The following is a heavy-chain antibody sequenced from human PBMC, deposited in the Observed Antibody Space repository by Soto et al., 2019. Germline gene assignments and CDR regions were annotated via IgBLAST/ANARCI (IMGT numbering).Heavy chain of an antibody. D-gene: IGHD3-16*01. J-gene: IGHJ4*02. V-gene: IGHV3-66*01. CDR2: IYSGGST. Sequence: EVQLVESGGGLVQPGGSLRLSCAASGFTVSNNYINWVRQAPGKELEWVSIIYSGGSTYYAESVKGRFTISRDNSKNTLYLQMTSLRAEDTAVYYCVRSRFVALGVTLVDYWGQGTLVTVSS. CDR1: GFTVSNNY. CDR3: VRSRFVALGVTLVDY.